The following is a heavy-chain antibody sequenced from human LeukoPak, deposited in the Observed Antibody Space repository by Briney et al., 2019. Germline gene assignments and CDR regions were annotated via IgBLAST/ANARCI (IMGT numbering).Heavy chain of an antibody. Sequence: GGSLRLSCAASGFTFSSYWMSWVRQAPGKGLEWVANIKQDGSEKYYVDSVKGRFTISSDNAKNSLYLQMNSLRAEDTAVYYCARAAELYYIDYWGQGTLVTVSS. CDR2: IKQDGSEK. CDR1: GFTFSSYW. CDR3: ARAAELYYIDY. D-gene: IGHD1-1*01. V-gene: IGHV3-7*05. J-gene: IGHJ4*02.